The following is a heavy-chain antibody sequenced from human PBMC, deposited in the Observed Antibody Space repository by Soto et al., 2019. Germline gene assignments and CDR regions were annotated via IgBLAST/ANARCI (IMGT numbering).Heavy chain of an antibody. Sequence: ASVKVSCKASGYTFTSYAMHWVRQAPGQRLEWMGWINAGNGNTEYSQKFQGRVTITRDTSASTAYMELSSLRSEDTAVYYCARDQWLARRYYYYGMDVWGQGTTVTVSS. CDR2: INAGNGNT. V-gene: IGHV1-3*01. CDR1: GYTFTSYA. D-gene: IGHD6-19*01. J-gene: IGHJ6*02. CDR3: ARDQWLARRYYYYGMDV.